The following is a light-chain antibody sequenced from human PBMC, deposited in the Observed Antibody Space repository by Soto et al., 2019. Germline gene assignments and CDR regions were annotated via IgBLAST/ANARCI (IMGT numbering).Light chain of an antibody. CDR1: HNINSL. CDR2: AAS. V-gene: IGKV1-39*01. CDR3: QLSFSSPFT. Sequence: DIQLTQSTSSLSASVGDRVTLTCRASHNINSLLNWYQQKPGKAPKVLIYAASKLETGVSSRFSGSGSGTDFTLTISVLQPEDSATYYCQLSFSSPFTFGPGTKVHIK. J-gene: IGKJ3*01.